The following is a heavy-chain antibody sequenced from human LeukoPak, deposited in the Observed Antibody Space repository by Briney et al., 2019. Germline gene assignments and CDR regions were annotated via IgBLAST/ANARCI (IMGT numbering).Heavy chain of an antibody. CDR3: ARDQHCSSTSCYLFYYYYGMDV. CDR2: INPNSGGT. V-gene: IGHV1-2*02. CDR1: GYTFTGYY. Sequence: AASVKVSCKASGYTFTGYYMHWVRQAPGQGLEWMGWINPNSGGTNYAQKFQGRVTMTRDTSISTAYMELSRLRSDDTAMYYCARDQHCSSTSCYLFYYYYGMDVWGQGTTVTVSS. D-gene: IGHD2-2*01. J-gene: IGHJ6*02.